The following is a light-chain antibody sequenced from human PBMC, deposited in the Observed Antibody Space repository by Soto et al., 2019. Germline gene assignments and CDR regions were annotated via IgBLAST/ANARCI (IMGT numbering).Light chain of an antibody. V-gene: IGKV3-11*01. CDR3: QQRSNWPPIT. Sequence: EIVLTKSPATLSLSPGERATLSCRASQSVSSYLAWDQQKPGQAPRLLIYDASNRATGIPARFSGSGSGTDFTLTISSLEPEDFAVYDCQQRSNWPPITFGQGTRLEIK. J-gene: IGKJ5*01. CDR1: QSVSSY. CDR2: DAS.